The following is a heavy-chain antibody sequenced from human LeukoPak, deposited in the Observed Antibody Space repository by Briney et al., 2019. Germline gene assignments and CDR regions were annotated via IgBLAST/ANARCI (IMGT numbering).Heavy chain of an antibody. CDR2: IRGSGGTT. CDR3: AKRGVVIRVILVGFHKEAYYFDS. CDR1: GITLSNYG. V-gene: IGHV3-23*01. J-gene: IGHJ4*02. D-gene: IGHD3-22*01. Sequence: GGPLILPCAFSGITLSNYGMSWVRQAPGKGLEWVAGIRGSGGTTSYADSVKGRFTICKDNPQNTLYRQMNSLRAEDTAVYFCAKRGVVIRVILVGFHKEAYYFDSWGQGALVTVSS.